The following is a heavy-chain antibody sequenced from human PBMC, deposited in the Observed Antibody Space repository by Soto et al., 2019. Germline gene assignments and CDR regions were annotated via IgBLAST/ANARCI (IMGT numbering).Heavy chain of an antibody. CDR3: ARDHGMFLSYYYYGMDV. Sequence: PGGSLRLSCGASGFTFRSYDMNWVRQAPGKGLAWVAVISYDGNNKHFAESVKGRFSISRDDSKNTVYLEMNNLRGDGSAVYYCARDHGMFLSYYYYGMDVWGQGTTVTVSS. CDR1: GFTFRSYD. J-gene: IGHJ6*02. CDR2: ISYDGNNK. D-gene: IGHD3-10*02. V-gene: IGHV3-30*05.